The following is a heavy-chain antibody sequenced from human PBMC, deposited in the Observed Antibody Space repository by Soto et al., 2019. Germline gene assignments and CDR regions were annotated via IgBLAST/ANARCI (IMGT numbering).Heavy chain of an antibody. CDR3: LRAPEQRPIDF. V-gene: IGHV3-74*03. CDR2: SSVGGRDA. D-gene: IGHD6-19*01. J-gene: IGHJ4*01. Sequence: GGPLRLSCAASGFTRSDYSMHWLRQVPGEGLVRLSGSSVGGRDATEGESVKWRCPVYRDTAKNTLYLQMASLRAEDTAVYYCLRAPEQRPIDFWGHGSLVTVSS. CDR1: GFTRSDYS.